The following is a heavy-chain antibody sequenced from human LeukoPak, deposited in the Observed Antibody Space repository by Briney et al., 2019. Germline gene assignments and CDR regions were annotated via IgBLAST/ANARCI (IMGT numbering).Heavy chain of an antibody. CDR2: INAGNGNT. CDR1: GYTFTSYA. CDR3: ARDRGDYYGSGYFDY. V-gene: IGHV1-3*01. J-gene: IGHJ4*02. D-gene: IGHD3-10*01. Sequence: ASVKVSCKASGYTFTSYAMHWVRQAPGQRLEWMGWINAGNGNTKYSQKLQGRVTITRDTSASTAYMELSSLRSEDTAVYYCARDRGDYYGSGYFDYWGQGTLVTVSS.